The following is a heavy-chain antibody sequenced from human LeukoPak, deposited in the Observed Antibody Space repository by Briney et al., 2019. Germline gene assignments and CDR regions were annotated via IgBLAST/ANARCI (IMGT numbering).Heavy chain of an antibody. D-gene: IGHD4-17*01. CDR1: GFTFSSYA. Sequence: PGGSLRLSCAASGFTFSSYAMSWVRQAPGKGLEWVSSISSSDNSTYYADSVKGRFTISRDNSKNTLYLQMNSLRAEDTAVYYCAKDPMTTVTTVDSDWGQGTLVTVSS. V-gene: IGHV3-23*01. CDR2: ISSSDNST. CDR3: AKDPMTTVTTVDSD. J-gene: IGHJ4*02.